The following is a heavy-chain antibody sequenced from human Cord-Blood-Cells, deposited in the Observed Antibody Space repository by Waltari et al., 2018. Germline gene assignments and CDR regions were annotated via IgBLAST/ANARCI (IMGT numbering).Heavy chain of an antibody. V-gene: IGHV4-34*01. Sequence: QVQLQQWGAGLLKPSETLSPTCAVYGGSFSGYYWSWIRQPPGKGLGGIGEINHSGSTNYNPSLKSRVTISVDTSKNQFSLKLSSVTAADTAVYYCARRRAEYFQHWGQGTLVTVSS. CDR3: ARRRAEYFQH. CDR1: GGSFSGYY. CDR2: INHSGST. J-gene: IGHJ1*01.